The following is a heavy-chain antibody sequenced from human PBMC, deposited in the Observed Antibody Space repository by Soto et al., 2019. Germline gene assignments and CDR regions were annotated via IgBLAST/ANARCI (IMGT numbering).Heavy chain of an antibody. D-gene: IGHD3-3*01. CDR2: IIPIFGIG. CDR1: GGTFNRYA. J-gene: IGHJ6*02. CDR3: ARSPITIFGVVSIPPHYYSEMDV. Sequence: QVQLVQSGAEVKKPGSSVKVSCKASGGTFNRYAISWVRQAPGQGLEWMGGIIPIFGIGNDAQRFQGRVTITADESTGTAYMELSSLRSEDTGVYYCARSPITIFGVVSIPPHYYSEMDVWGQGTTVIVSS. V-gene: IGHV1-69*01.